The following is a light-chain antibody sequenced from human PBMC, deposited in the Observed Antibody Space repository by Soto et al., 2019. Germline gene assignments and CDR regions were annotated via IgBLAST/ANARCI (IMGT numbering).Light chain of an antibody. CDR2: GNT. J-gene: IGLJ2*01. CDR3: QSYESSLSGWI. CDR1: SSNIGAGYE. Sequence: QSVLTQPPSVSGAPGQRGTISCTGSSSNIGAGYEVHWYQQIPGTAPKLLIYGNTNRPSGVPDRFSASKSGTSASLAITGLQAEDEADYYCQSYESSLSGWIFGGGTQLTVL. V-gene: IGLV1-40*01.